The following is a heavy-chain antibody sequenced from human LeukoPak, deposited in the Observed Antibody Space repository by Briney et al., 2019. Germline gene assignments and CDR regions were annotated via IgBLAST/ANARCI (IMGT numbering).Heavy chain of an antibody. CDR2: TSGSGGST. CDR3: AKDHFYGITMIVVVNGFDY. Sequence: GGTLRLSCAASGFTFSSYGMSWVRQAPGKGLEWVSATSGSGGSTYYADSVKGRLTISRDNYKNRLYLQMNSLRDEATAVYYCAKDHFYGITMIVVVNGFDYWGQGTLVTVSS. CDR1: GFTFSSYG. V-gene: IGHV3-23*01. J-gene: IGHJ4*02. D-gene: IGHD3-22*01.